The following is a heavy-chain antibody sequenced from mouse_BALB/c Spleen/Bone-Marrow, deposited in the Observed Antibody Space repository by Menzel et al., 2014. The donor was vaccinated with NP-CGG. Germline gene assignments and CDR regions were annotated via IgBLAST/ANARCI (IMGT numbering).Heavy chain of an antibody. D-gene: IGHD4-1*01. J-gene: IGHJ3*01. CDR1: GYTFTNYW. CDR3: ARYWDAY. V-gene: IGHV1-7*01. Sequence: QVQLQQSRAELAKPGASVKMSCKASGYTFTNYWMYWVKQRPGQGLEWIGYIDPNTYYTRYNQKFKDKATLTADKSSSTAYLQLSSLTSEDSAVYYCARYWDAYWGQGTLVTVSA. CDR2: IDPNTYYT.